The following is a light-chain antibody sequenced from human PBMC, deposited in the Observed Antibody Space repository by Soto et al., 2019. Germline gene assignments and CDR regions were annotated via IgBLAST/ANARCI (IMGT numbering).Light chain of an antibody. V-gene: IGKV3-20*01. Sequence: IGWKHSPCTLSLSQGERATLSCRASQSVSSSYLAWYQQKPGHAPRLLISGASSRATGIPDRFSGSGSGTAFTLPISRLEPEDFAVYFCQHYGSPLWTFGQGTMVDTK. J-gene: IGKJ1*01. CDR2: GAS. CDR3: QHYGSPLWT. CDR1: QSVSSSY.